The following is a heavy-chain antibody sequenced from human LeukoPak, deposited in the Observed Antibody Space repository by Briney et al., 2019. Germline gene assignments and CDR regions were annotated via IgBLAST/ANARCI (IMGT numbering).Heavy chain of an antibody. CDR2: IKQDGSEK. D-gene: IGHD3-9*01. J-gene: IGHJ4*02. CDR1: GFTFSLYW. CDR3: AGGTGFIIKD. V-gene: IGHV3-7*03. Sequence: GSLRLSFAASGFTFSLYWMNWVRRAPGKGLEWVANIKQDGSEKNYVDSVKGRFTISRDNAKNSLYLQMNNLRVEDTAMYYCAGGTGFIIKDWGQGTLVTVSS.